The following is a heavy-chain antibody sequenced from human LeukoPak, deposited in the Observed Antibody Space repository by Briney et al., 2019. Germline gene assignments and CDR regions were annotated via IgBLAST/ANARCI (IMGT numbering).Heavy chain of an antibody. CDR1: GDSISSDY. CDR2: ISNNGGYT. D-gene: IGHD2-15*01. Sequence: ETLSLTCTVSGDSISSDYWSWVRQAPGKGLEWVSAISNNGGYTYYADSVQGRFTISRDNSKSTLCLQMNSLRAEDTAVYYCAKQLGYCSDGSCYFPYWGQGTLVTVSS. CDR3: AKQLGYCSDGSCYFPY. J-gene: IGHJ4*02. V-gene: IGHV3-23*01.